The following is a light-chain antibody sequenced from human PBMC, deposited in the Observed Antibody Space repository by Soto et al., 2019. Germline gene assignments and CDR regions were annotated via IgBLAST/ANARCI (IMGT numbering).Light chain of an antibody. CDR3: SSYTSSTLYV. Sequence: QSVLTQPASVSASPGQSITISCTGTSSDVGGYNYVSWYQQYPGKAPKLMIYDVSNRPSGVFNRFSGSKSGNTASLTISGLQAEDEADYYCSSYTSSTLYVFGTGTKVTVL. CDR1: SSDVGGYNY. V-gene: IGLV2-14*01. J-gene: IGLJ1*01. CDR2: DVS.